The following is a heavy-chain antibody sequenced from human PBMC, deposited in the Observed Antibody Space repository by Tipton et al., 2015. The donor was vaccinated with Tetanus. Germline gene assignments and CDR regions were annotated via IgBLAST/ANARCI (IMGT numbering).Heavy chain of an antibody. CDR2: IQYNGIT. J-gene: IGHJ3*01. D-gene: IGHD2-2*01. Sequence: GLVKPSGTPSLTCTVSGGSMSTYYWSWIRQSPGKGLEWIGYIQYNGITNYHPSLKSRVTISVDSSTSQFSLRLASVTAADTAVYYCARRSYCSSSGCFDAFDLWGQGTMVTVSS. V-gene: IGHV4-59*01. CDR1: GGSMSTYY. CDR3: ARRSYCSSSGCFDAFDL.